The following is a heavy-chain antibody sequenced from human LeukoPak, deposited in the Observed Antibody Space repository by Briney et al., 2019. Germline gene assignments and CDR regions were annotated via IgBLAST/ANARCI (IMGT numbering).Heavy chain of an antibody. Sequence: ASVKVSCKASGYTFTGHYMHWVRQAPGQGVEWMGWINPNSGGTNYAQKFQGRVTMTRDTSISTAYMELSRLRSDDTAVYYCAREGGSGGSCYPHCNWFDPWGQGTLVTVSS. CDR1: GYTFTGHY. V-gene: IGHV1-2*02. CDR2: INPNSGGT. D-gene: IGHD2-15*01. CDR3: AREGGSGGSCYPHCNWFDP. J-gene: IGHJ5*02.